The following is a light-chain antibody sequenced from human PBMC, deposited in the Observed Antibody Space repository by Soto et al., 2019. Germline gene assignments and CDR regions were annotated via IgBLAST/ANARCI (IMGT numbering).Light chain of an antibody. V-gene: IGKV1-27*01. CDR1: QGISNY. CDR2: AAS. J-gene: IGKJ1*01. CDR3: QNYNSGPRT. Sequence: DIQKTQSPSSLSASVGDRVTITCRASQGISNYLAWYQQKPGKVPKLLIYAASTLQSGVPSRFSGSGSGTDFTLTISSLQPDDVSTYYCQNYNSGPRTFGQGTKVEIK.